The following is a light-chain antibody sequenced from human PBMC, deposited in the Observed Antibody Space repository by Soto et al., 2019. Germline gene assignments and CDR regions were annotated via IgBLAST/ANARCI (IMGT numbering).Light chain of an antibody. CDR3: NSYTRSSTLV. CDR2: EVS. V-gene: IGLV2-14*01. CDR1: SSDVGGYNY. J-gene: IGLJ2*01. Sequence: QSALTQPASVSGSPGQSITISCTGTSSDVGGYNYVSWYQQHPGKAPKLMIYEVSNRPSGVSNRFSGSKSGNTASLTISGLQAEDGADYYCNSYTRSSTLVFGGGTKLTVL.